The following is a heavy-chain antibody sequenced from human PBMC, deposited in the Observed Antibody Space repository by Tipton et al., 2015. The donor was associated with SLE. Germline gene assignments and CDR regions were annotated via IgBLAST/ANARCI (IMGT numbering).Heavy chain of an antibody. V-gene: IGHV4-39*07. CDR2: IYYSGSTYYNPGST. D-gene: IGHD6-13*01. Sequence: TLSLTCTVSGGSITSSSYYWGWFRQPPGEGLEWIGSIYYSGSTYYNPGSTYYNPSLQSRVTLSVDTSKNQFSLKLSSVTAADTAMYYCARRSSWPDFDYWGQGTLVTVSS. J-gene: IGHJ4*02. CDR3: ARRSSWPDFDY. CDR1: GGSITSSSYY.